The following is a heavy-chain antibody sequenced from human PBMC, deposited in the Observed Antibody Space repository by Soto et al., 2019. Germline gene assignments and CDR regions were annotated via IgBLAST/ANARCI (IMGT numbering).Heavy chain of an antibody. Sequence: EVQLVESGGGLVTPGGSLRLSCAGTGTTFGSYTMDWVRQAPGKGLEWVSSISSSSSYIYYADSVKGRFTISRDNAKKSLYLQMNSPRGEDTAVYYCARDSTNWGYMDVWGKGTTVTVSP. CDR2: ISSSSSYI. CDR3: ARDSTNWGYMDV. CDR1: GTTFGSYT. D-gene: IGHD7-27*01. V-gene: IGHV3-21*01. J-gene: IGHJ6*04.